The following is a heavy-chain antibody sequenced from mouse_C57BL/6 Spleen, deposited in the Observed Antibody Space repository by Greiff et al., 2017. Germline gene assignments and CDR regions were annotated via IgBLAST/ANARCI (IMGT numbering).Heavy chain of an antibody. CDR3: ARWLRRPYAMDY. CDR1: GFNINNTY. J-gene: IGHJ4*01. V-gene: IGHV14-3*01. D-gene: IGHD2-2*01. CDR2: IDPANGTT. Sequence: VQLQQSVAELVRPGASVKLSCTASGFNINNTYMHWVKQRPEQGLEWIGRIDPANGTTKYAPKFQGKATITADTASNTAYLQLSSLTSEATAIYCCARWLRRPYAMDYWGQGTSVTVSS.